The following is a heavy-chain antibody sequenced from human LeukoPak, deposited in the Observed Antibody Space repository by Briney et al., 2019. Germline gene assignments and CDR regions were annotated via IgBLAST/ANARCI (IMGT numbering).Heavy chain of an antibody. Sequence: ASVKVSCKASGYTFTGYYMHWVRQAPGQGLEWMGWMNPNSGNTGYAQKFQGRVTMTRNTSISTAYMELSRLRSDDTAVYYCAREFLGDCSGGSCSPSAFDIWGQGTMVTVSS. D-gene: IGHD2-15*01. CDR1: GYTFTGYY. J-gene: IGHJ3*02. V-gene: IGHV1-2*02. CDR2: MNPNSGNT. CDR3: AREFLGDCSGGSCSPSAFDI.